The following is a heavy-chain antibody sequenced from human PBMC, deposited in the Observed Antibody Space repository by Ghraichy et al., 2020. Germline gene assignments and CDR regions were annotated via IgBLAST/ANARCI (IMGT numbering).Heavy chain of an antibody. D-gene: IGHD4-17*01. J-gene: IGHJ5*02. CDR3: ARRRNDYGDYTRFDP. CDR2: VYDSGST. V-gene: IGHV4-39*01. CDR1: GGSISSSNCY. Sequence: SQTLSLTCTVSGGSISSSNCYWGWIRQPPGKGLEWIGSVYDSGSTYNNPSLKIRVTISVDTSKNQFSLNLRSVTAADTAVYYCARRRNDYGDYTRFDPWGQGTLVTVSS.